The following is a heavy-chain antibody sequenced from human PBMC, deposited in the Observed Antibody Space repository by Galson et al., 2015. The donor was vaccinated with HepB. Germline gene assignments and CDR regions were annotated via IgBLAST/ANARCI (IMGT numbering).Heavy chain of an antibody. Sequence: SLRLSCAASGFTFSNYAMSWVRQAPGKGLEWVSAISGSGGSTYYANSVKGRFTISRDNSKNTLYLQMNSLRAEDTAVYYCAKDPGVRGRSGKYYYYYMDVWGKGTTVTVSS. D-gene: IGHD3-10*01. CDR3: AKDPGVRGRSGKYYYYYMDV. CDR1: GFTFSNYA. J-gene: IGHJ6*03. V-gene: IGHV3-23*01. CDR2: ISGSGGST.